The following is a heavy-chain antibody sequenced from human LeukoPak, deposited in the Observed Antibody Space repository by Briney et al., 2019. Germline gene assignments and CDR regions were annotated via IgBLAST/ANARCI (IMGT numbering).Heavy chain of an antibody. CDR2: ISDYNGNT. D-gene: IGHD6-19*01. J-gene: IGHJ4*02. Sequence: ASVKISCKASSYTFTSYGISWVRQAPGQGLEWMGWISDYNGNTNYAQKLQGRGTMTTDTSTSTAYMELRSLRSDDTAVYYCAREFSSGWWYFDYWGQGTLVTVSS. CDR3: AREFSSGWWYFDY. CDR1: SYTFTSYG. V-gene: IGHV1-18*01.